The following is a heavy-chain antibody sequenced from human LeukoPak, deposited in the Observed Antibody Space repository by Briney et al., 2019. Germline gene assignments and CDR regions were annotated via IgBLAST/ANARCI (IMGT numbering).Heavy chain of an antibody. Sequence: PSETLSLTCTVSGGSISSGGHYWSWIRQHPGKGPEWTGYIYNSGSTYYNPSLRSRITISVDTSKNQFSLKLSSVTAADTAVYYCARDVTGTNFFDNWGQGTLVTVSS. D-gene: IGHD1-7*01. V-gene: IGHV4-31*03. CDR3: ARDVTGTNFFDN. CDR2: IYNSGST. CDR1: GGSISSGGHY. J-gene: IGHJ4*02.